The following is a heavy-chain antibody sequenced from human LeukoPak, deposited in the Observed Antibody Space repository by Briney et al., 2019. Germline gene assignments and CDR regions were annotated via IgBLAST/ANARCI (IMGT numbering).Heavy chain of an antibody. CDR1: GFTFSSYW. CDR3: ARPGGRWLPYYGMDV. Sequence: GGSLRLSCAASGFTFSSYWMSWVRQAPGKGLEWVANIKQDGSEKYYVDSVKGRFTISRDNARNSLYLQMNSLRAEDTAVYYCARPGGRWLPYYGMDVWGQGTTVTVSS. CDR2: IKQDGSEK. J-gene: IGHJ6*02. D-gene: IGHD5-24*01. V-gene: IGHV3-7*03.